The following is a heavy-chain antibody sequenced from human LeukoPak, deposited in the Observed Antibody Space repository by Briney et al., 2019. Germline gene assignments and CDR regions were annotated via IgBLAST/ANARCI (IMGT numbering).Heavy chain of an antibody. CDR3: ARDMNYNLDF. CDR2: IDIDGGT. CDR1: GFTFSHSY. V-gene: IGHV3-74*01. J-gene: IGHJ4*02. Sequence: GGSLRLSCAASGFTFSHSYMHWVRQAPGKGLVWVSRIDIDGGTGYADSVKGRFTISRDNAKNTVELQMNDLRAEDTALYYCARDMNYNLDFWGQGALVTVS. D-gene: IGHD1-1*01.